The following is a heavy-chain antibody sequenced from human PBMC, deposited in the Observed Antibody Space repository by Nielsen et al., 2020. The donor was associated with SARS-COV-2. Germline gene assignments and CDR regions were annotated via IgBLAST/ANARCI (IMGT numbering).Heavy chain of an antibody. CDR2: ISYDGSNK. J-gene: IGHJ6*02. Sequence: GGSLRLSCAASGFPFSSYEMNWVRQAPGKGLEWVAAISYDGSNKYYADSVKGRFTISRDNSKNTLYLQMNSLRAEDTAVYYCARDSGGSRYYYYYGMDVWGQGTTVTVSS. V-gene: IGHV3-30*03. D-gene: IGHD2-15*01. CDR1: GFPFSSYE. CDR3: ARDSGGSRYYYYYGMDV.